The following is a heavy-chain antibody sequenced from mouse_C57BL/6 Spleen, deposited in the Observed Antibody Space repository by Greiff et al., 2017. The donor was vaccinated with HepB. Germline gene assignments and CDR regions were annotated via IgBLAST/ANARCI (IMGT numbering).Heavy chain of an antibody. Sequence: EVKLQESGPELVKPGASVKISCKASGYSFTGYYMHWVKQSHGNILDWIGYIYPYNGVSSYNQKFKGKATLTVDKSSSTAYMELRSLTSEDSAVYYCARDHYYGSSYGFDYWGQGTTLTVSS. CDR1: GYSFTGYY. V-gene: IGHV1-31*01. D-gene: IGHD1-1*01. CDR2: IYPYNGVS. J-gene: IGHJ2*01. CDR3: ARDHYYGSSYGFDY.